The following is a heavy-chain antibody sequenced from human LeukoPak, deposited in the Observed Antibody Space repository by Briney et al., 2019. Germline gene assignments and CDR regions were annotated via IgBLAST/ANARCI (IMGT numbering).Heavy chain of an antibody. D-gene: IGHD3-22*01. Sequence: GASVKVSCKASGYTFTGYYMHWVRQAPGQGLEWMGWISPNSGGTNSAQKFQGRVTMTRDTSISTAYMELSKLRSDDTAVYYCARVATMIVARSSYYTIDYWGQGTLVTVSS. CDR1: GYTFTGYY. CDR2: ISPNSGGT. J-gene: IGHJ4*02. V-gene: IGHV1-2*02. CDR3: ARVATMIVARSSYYTIDY.